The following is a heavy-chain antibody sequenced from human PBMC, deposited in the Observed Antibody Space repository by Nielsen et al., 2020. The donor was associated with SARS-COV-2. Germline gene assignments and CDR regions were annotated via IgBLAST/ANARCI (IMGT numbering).Heavy chain of an antibody. CDR3: AKDWTAIVVVPSGGVDY. V-gene: IGHV3-30*18. CDR1: GFTFSTYG. CDR2: ISYDGSNK. D-gene: IGHD2-15*01. Sequence: GGSLRLSCAASGFTFSTYGMHWVRRAPGKGLEWVAAISYDGSNKYYVDSVKGRFTISRDNSKNTLYLQMSSLREEDTAVYYCAKDWTAIVVVPSGGVDYWGQGTRVTVAS. J-gene: IGHJ4*02.